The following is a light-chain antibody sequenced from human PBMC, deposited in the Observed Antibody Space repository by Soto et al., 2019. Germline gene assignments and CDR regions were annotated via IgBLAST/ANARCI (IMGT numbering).Light chain of an antibody. CDR2: KAS. CDR3: QQYNSYRS. V-gene: IGKV1-5*03. Sequence: DIQMTQSPSTLSASVGDRVTITCRASQSISSWLAWYQQKPGKAPKLLIYKASSLESGVPSSFSGSGSGTEFTLTISSLQPDDFATYYCQQYNSYRSFGQGTKLEIK. J-gene: IGKJ2*01. CDR1: QSISSW.